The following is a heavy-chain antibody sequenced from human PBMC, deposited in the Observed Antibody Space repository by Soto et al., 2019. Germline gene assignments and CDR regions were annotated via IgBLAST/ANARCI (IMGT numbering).Heavy chain of an antibody. D-gene: IGHD2-15*01. CDR1: GGSISSSSYY. V-gene: IGHV4-39*01. J-gene: IGHJ6*03. Sequence: PSETLSLTCTVSGGSISSSSYYWGWIRQPPGKGLEWIGSIYYSGRTYYNPSLKSRVTISVDTSKNQFPLKLSSVTAADTAVYYCGSNKVLGRIVVVVAYYYMDVWGKGTTVTVSS. CDR3: GSNKVLGRIVVVVAYYYMDV. CDR2: IYYSGRT.